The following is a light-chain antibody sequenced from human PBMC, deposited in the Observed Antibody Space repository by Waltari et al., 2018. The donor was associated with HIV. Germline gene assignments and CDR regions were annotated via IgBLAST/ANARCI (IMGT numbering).Light chain of an antibody. CDR1: KLGAKY. V-gene: IGLV3-1*01. J-gene: IGLJ2*01. CDR3: QAWDSSTVV. Sequence: SYELTQPPSVSVSPGQTASIPYSGDKLGAKYACWYQQKPGQSPVLVIYQDSKRPSGIPERFSGSNSGNTATLTISGTQAMDEADYYCQAWDSSTVVFGGGTKLTVL. CDR2: QDS.